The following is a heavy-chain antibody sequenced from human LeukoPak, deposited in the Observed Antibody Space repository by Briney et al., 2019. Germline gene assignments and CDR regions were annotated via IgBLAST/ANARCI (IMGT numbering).Heavy chain of an antibody. Sequence: PGRSLRLSCAASRFTFSSYGMHWVRQAPGKGLEWVAVIWYDGSNKYYADSVKGRFTISRDNAKNSLYLQMNSLRAEDTAVYYCARENTNEKQWVHDAFDIWGQGTMVTVSS. J-gene: IGHJ3*02. V-gene: IGHV3-33*01. D-gene: IGHD6-19*01. CDR1: RFTFSSYG. CDR3: ARENTNEKQWVHDAFDI. CDR2: IWYDGSNK.